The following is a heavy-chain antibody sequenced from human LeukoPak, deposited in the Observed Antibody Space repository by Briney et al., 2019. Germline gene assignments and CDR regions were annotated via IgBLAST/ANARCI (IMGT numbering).Heavy chain of an antibody. CDR1: GGSISSSGYY. CDR3: ARHEYSGSYYGLSWFDP. Sequence: SETLSLTCTVSGGSISSSGYYWGWIRQPPGKGLEWIASIYYSGSTYYNPSIKSRVTISVDTSKNHLPLKLSPLTAADTAVYYCARHEYSGSYYGLSWFDPWGQGTLVTVSS. CDR2: IYYSGST. J-gene: IGHJ5*02. V-gene: IGHV4-39*01. D-gene: IGHD1-26*01.